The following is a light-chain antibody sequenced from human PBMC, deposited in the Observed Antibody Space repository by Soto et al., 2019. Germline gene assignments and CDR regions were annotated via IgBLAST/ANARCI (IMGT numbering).Light chain of an antibody. CDR1: QSVGSN. CDR2: VAS. Sequence: SQGERATLSCRASQSVGSNLAWYQQKPGQAPRLLFFVASTRATDIPARFSGSRSGTEFTLTISSLQSEDFAVYYCQQYNNWPWTFGRGTKVDIK. J-gene: IGKJ1*01. CDR3: QQYNNWPWT. V-gene: IGKV3-15*01.